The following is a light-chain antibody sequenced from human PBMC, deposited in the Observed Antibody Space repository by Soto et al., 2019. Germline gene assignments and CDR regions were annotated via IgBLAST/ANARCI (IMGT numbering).Light chain of an antibody. CDR2: SFN. CDR1: SSNIGSNT. J-gene: IGLJ1*01. Sequence: QLVLTQPPSASGTPGQRVTISCSGGSSNIGSNTVNWYQLVPGTAPRLLMYSFNERPSGVPDRISGSKSGTSASLAIRGLQLEDEADYYCAVWDDSLNGYVFGTGTKLTVL. CDR3: AVWDDSLNGYV. V-gene: IGLV1-44*01.